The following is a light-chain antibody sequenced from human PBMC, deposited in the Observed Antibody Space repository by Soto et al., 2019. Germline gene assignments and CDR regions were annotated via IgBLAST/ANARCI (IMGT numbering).Light chain of an antibody. CDR3: CSYAGSSTLL. Sequence: QSALTQPASVSGSPGQSITISCTGTSSDVGGYNLVSWYQQHPGKTPKLKIYEGSKRPSGGSNRFSGSKSGNTASLTISGLQAEDEADYYCCSYAGSSTLLFGGGTKLTVL. CDR1: SSDVGGYNL. J-gene: IGLJ2*01. V-gene: IGLV2-23*01. CDR2: EGS.